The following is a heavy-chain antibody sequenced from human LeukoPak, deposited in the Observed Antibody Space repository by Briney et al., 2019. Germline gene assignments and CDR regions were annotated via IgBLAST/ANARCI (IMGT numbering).Heavy chain of an antibody. Sequence: SETLSLTCSVSDDSIISSIDHWGWIRQPPGKGLEWIGSIHYTGSTYYNPSLKSRVTISVDTSKNQFSLKLTSMTAADTAVYYCVRHLVGSPDVFDIWGQGTVVSVSS. D-gene: IGHD1-26*01. CDR2: IHYTGST. CDR1: DDSIISSIDH. V-gene: IGHV4-39*01. CDR3: VRHLVGSPDVFDI. J-gene: IGHJ3*02.